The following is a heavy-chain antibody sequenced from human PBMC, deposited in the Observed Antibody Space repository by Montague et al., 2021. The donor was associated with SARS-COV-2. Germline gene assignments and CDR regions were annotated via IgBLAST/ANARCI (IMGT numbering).Heavy chain of an antibody. CDR2: ISQSGNT. D-gene: IGHD2-8*02. Sequence: SETLSLTCAVSGGSFSRYYWSWIRQPPGKGLEWIGEISQSGNTKYNPSLQSRVSISLDTSRNQFSLKVSSVTAADTAIYYCARLGDGIVSSPILVLGPYYSFYYMDVWGQGTIVTVSS. CDR3: ARLGDGIVSSPILVLGPYYSFYYMDV. CDR1: GGSFSRYY. V-gene: IGHV4-34*01. J-gene: IGHJ6*03.